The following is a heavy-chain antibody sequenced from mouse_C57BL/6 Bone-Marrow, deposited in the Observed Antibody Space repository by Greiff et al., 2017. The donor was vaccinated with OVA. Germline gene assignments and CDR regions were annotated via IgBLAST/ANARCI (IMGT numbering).Heavy chain of an antibody. CDR3: ARDERVSAWFAY. V-gene: IGHV3-6*01. J-gene: IGHJ3*01. CDR2: ISYDGSN. CDR1: GYSITSGYY. Sequence: DVQLQESGPGLVKPSQSLSLTCSVTGYSITSGYYWNWIRQFPGNKLEWMGYISYDGSNNYNPSLKNRISITRDTSKNQFFLKLNSVTTEDTATYYCARDERVSAWFAYWGQGTLVTVSA.